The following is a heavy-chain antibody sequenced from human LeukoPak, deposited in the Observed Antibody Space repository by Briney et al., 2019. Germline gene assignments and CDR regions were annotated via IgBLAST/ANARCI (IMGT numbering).Heavy chain of an antibody. Sequence: GGSLRLSCAASGFTFTSYGMHWVRQAPGKGLEWVAVIWYDGSYRHYADSVKGRFTISRDNSKNTVDLQMNSLRAEDTAMYYCARGRHYGSGSYDYWGQGTLVTVSS. CDR3: ARGRHYGSGSYDY. CDR1: GFTFTSYG. J-gene: IGHJ4*02. D-gene: IGHD3-10*01. V-gene: IGHV3-33*01. CDR2: IWYDGSYR.